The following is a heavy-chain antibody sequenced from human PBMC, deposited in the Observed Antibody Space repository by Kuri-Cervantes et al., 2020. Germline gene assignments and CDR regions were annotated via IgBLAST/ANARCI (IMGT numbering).Heavy chain of an antibody. CDR1: GFTFSNAW. J-gene: IGHJ6*02. CDR3: ARERGGRSSGSYYYYGMDV. D-gene: IGHD3-22*01. CDR2: IKSKTDGGTT. V-gene: IGHV3-15*01. Sequence: GGSLRLSCAASGFTFSNAWMSWVRQAPGKGLEWVGRIKSKTDGGTTDYAAPVKGRFTISRDDSKNTLYLQMNSLRAEDTAVYYCARERGGRSSGSYYYYGMDVWGQGTTVTVSS.